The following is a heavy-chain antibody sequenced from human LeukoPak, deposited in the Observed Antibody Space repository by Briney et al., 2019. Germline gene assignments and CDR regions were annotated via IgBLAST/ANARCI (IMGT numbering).Heavy chain of an antibody. D-gene: IGHD2-15*01. CDR2: ISAYNGNT. CDR1: GYTFTSYG. CDR3: ARTRGIVVVVAGMDV. J-gene: IGHJ6*04. V-gene: IGHV1-18*01. Sequence: GASVKVSCKASGYTFTSYGISWVRQAPGQGLEWMGWISAYNGNTNYAQKLQGRVTMTTDTSTSTAYMELRSLRSDDTAVYYCARTRGIVVVVAGMDVWGKGTTVTVSP.